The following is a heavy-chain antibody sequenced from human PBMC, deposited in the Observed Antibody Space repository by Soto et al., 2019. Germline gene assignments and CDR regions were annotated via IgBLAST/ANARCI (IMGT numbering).Heavy chain of an antibody. Sequence: KSSETLSLTCAVSGGSISSSNWWSWVRQPPGKGLEWIGEIYHSGSIYYNPSLKSRVTISVDTSKNQFSLKLSSVTAAETAVYYCARQSSGWYNWFDPWGQGTLVTVSS. D-gene: IGHD6-19*01. J-gene: IGHJ5*02. CDR2: IYHSGSI. CDR3: ARQSSGWYNWFDP. V-gene: IGHV4-4*02. CDR1: GGSISSSNW.